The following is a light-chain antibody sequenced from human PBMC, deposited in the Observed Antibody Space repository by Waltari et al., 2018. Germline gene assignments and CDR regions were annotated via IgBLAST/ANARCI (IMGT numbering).Light chain of an antibody. CDR3: QMYVRLPVT. CDR1: RRVGRS. CDR2: DAS. V-gene: IGKV3-20*01. Sequence: SCRASRRVGRSRGWYQQEHGQAPRLRIYDASPRATGTPDRFSGGGSGTDFSLTISRLEPEDCAVYYCQMYVRLPVTFGQGTKVEI. J-gene: IGKJ1*01.